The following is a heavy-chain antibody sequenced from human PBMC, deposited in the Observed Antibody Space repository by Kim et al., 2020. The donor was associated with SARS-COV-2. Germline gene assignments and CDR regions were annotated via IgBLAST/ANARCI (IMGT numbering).Heavy chain of an antibody. CDR1: GFTFSSYA. V-gene: IGHV3-23*03. CDR3: ARVVTIFGVVCWFDP. CDR2: IYSGGSST. Sequence: GGSLRLSCAASGFTFSSYAMSWVRQAPGKGLEWVSVIYSGGSSTYYADSVKGRFTISRDNSKNTLYLQMNSLRAEDTAVYYCARVVTIFGVVCWFDPWGQGTLVTVSS. J-gene: IGHJ5*02. D-gene: IGHD3-3*01.